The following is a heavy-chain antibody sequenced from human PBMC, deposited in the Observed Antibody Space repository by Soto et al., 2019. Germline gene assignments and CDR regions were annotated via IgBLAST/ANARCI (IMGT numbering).Heavy chain of an antibody. CDR3: ARGIEGWYQGRQYYGMDV. CDR2: IYYSGST. CDR1: GGSVSSGSYY. D-gene: IGHD6-19*01. V-gene: IGHV4-61*01. J-gene: IGHJ6*02. Sequence: QVQLQESGPGLVKPSETLSLTCTVSGGSVSSGSYYWSWIRQPPGKGLEWIGYIYYSGSTNSNPTLKSRVTISVDTSKNQFSLKLSSVTAADTAVYYCARGIEGWYQGRQYYGMDVWGQGTTVTVSS.